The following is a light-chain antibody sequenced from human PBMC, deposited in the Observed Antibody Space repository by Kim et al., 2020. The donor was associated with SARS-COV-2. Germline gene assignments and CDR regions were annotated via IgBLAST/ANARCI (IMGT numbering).Light chain of an antibody. CDR2: GAS. V-gene: IGKV3-20*01. CDR3: QQYGSSLLT. Sequence: SPGERATLSCRASQSISSAFLARYQQRPGQAPRLLIAGASIRATGIPDRFSGSGSGTDFTLTISRLEPEDFGVYYCQQYGSSLLTFGGGTKVDIK. CDR1: QSISSAF. J-gene: IGKJ4*01.